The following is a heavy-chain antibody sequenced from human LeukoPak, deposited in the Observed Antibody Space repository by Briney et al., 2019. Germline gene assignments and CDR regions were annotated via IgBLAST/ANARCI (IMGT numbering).Heavy chain of an antibody. D-gene: IGHD2-2*01. Sequence: ASVKVSCKASGYTFTGYYMHWVRQAPGQGLEWMGWINPKSGGTTYEQKFQGRVTMTRDTSTSTAYMELGRLRSDDTAVYYCARGGEVCSSSSCYRGHDYWGQGTLVTVSS. CDR1: GYTFTGYY. CDR3: ARGGEVCSSSSCYRGHDY. V-gene: IGHV1-2*02. J-gene: IGHJ4*02. CDR2: INPKSGGT.